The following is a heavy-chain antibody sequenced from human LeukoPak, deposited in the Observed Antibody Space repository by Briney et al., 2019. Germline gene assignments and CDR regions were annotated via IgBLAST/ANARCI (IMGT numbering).Heavy chain of an antibody. D-gene: IGHD3-3*01. CDR2: IYYSGST. J-gene: IGHJ6*03. Sequence: SETLSLTCTVSGGSISSYYWSWIRQPPGKGLEWIGYIYYSGSTNYNPSLKSRVTISVDTSKNQFSLRLSSVTAADTAVYYCARVRSGYDYYYYYMDVWGKGTTVTVSS. CDR1: GGSISSYY. V-gene: IGHV4-59*01. CDR3: ARVRSGYDYYYYYMDV.